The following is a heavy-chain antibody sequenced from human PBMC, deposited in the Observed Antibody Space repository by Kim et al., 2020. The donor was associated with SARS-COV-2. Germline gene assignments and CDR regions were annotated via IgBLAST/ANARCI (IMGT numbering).Heavy chain of an antibody. CDR3: AKPLLGQQLVAEYFQH. D-gene: IGHD6-13*01. CDR1: GFTFSSYA. Sequence: GGSLRLSCAASGFTFSSYAMSWVRQAPGKGLEWVSAISGSGGSTYYADSVKGRFTISRDNSKNTLYLQMNSLRAEDTAVYYCAKPLLGQQLVAEYFQHWGQGTLVTVSS. V-gene: IGHV3-23*01. CDR2: ISGSGGST. J-gene: IGHJ1*01.